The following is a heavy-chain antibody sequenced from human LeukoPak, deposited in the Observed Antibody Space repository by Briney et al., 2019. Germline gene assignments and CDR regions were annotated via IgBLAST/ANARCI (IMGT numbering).Heavy chain of an antibody. Sequence: PGGSLRLSCAASGFTFSSYAMSWVRQVPGKGLEWVSAISGSGGSMYYAESVKGRFTISRDNSKNTLYLQMNSLRAEDTAVYYCARFSGLGSNWGRDYWGQGTLVTVSS. CDR1: GFTFSSYA. V-gene: IGHV3-23*01. J-gene: IGHJ4*02. D-gene: IGHD7-27*01. CDR2: ISGSGGSM. CDR3: ARFSGLGSNWGRDY.